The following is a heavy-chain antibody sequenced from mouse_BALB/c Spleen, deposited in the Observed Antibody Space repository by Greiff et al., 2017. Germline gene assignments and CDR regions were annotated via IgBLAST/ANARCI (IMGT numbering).Heavy chain of an antibody. Sequence: EVKLMESGGGLVQPGGSRKLSCAASGFTFSSFGMHWVRQAPEKGLEWVAYISSGSSTIYYADTVKGRFTISRDNPKNTLFLQMTSLRSEDTAMYYCAREPSMVTTGYWYIDVWGEGTTVTVSS. CDR2: ISSGSSTI. CDR1: GFTFSSFG. D-gene: IGHD2-10*02. CDR3: AREPSMVTTGYWYIDV. V-gene: IGHV5-17*02. J-gene: IGHJ1*01.